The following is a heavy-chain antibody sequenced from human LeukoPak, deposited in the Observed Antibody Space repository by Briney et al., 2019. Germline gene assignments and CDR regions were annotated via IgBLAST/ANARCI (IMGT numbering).Heavy chain of an antibody. CDR2: FDPEDGET. J-gene: IGHJ6*02. D-gene: IGHD5-12*01. V-gene: IGHV1-24*01. Sequence: ASVKVSCKVSGHTLTELSMHWVRQAPGKGLEWMGGFDPEDGETIYAQKFQGRVTMTEDTSTDTAYMELSSLRSEDTAVYYCARGRRLRFSVCCMDVWGQGTTVTVSS. CDR1: GHTLTELS. CDR3: ARGRRLRFSVCCMDV.